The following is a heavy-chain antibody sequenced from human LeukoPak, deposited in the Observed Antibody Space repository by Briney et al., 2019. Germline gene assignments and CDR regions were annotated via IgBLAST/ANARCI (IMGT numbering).Heavy chain of an antibody. J-gene: IGHJ4*02. Sequence: PSETLSLTCTVSGGSISSYYWSWIRQPPGKGLEWIGYIYYGGSTNYNPSLKSRVTISVDTSKNQFSLKLSSVTAADTAVYYCARDLASGFDYWGQGTLVTVSS. CDR3: ARDLASGFDY. CDR2: IYYGGST. V-gene: IGHV4-59*01. CDR1: GGSISSYY. D-gene: IGHD5-12*01.